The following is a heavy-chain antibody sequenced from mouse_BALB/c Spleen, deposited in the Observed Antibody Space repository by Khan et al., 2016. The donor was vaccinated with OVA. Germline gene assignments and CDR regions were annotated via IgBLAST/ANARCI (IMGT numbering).Heavy chain of an antibody. Sequence: EVKLLESGPGLVKPSQSLSLTCTVTGYSITSEYAWNWIRHFPGNKLEWMGYINYSGNTRYNPSLKSRISITRDTSKNQFFLKLNSVTTEDTATYYCTRKDYYDYDPFPYWGQGTLVTVSA. V-gene: IGHV3-2*02. J-gene: IGHJ3*01. CDR3: TRKDYYDYDPFPY. CDR1: GYSITSEYA. CDR2: INYSGNT. D-gene: IGHD2-4*01.